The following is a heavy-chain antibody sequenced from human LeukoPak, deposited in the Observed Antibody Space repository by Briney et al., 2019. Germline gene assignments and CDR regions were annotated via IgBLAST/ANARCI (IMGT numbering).Heavy chain of an antibody. D-gene: IGHD6-19*01. CDR3: AKNQGSGWYSYFDY. Sequence: GGSLRLSCAASGFTFSNYAMSWVRQAPGKGLEWVSAISGSGDPTYYADSVKGRFTISRDNSKNTLYLQMNSLRAEDTALYYCAKNQGSGWYSYFDYWGQGTLATVSS. CDR1: GFTFSNYA. V-gene: IGHV3-23*01. J-gene: IGHJ4*02. CDR2: ISGSGDPT.